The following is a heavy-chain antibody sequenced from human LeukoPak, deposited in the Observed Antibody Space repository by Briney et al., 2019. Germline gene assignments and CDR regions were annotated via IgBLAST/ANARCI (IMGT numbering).Heavy chain of an antibody. Sequence: GGSRRLSCTASGSTLSNFNIYAMSWVRQAPGKGLDWVSIISSGGDSIYYADSVKGRFTTSRDNSKKTLYLQMNSLRAEDTALYYCAKDLVGTGAFDIWGRGTMVTVSS. J-gene: IGHJ3*02. CDR3: AKDLVGTGAFDI. CDR1: GSTLSNFNIYA. D-gene: IGHD2-21*02. V-gene: IGHV3-23*01. CDR2: ISSGGDSI.